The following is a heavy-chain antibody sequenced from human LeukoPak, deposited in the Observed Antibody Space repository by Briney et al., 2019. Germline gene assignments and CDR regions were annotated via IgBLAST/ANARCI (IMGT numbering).Heavy chain of an antibody. V-gene: IGHV4-59*01. CDR3: ARDGPYGSGSYYPLDV. J-gene: IGHJ6*02. Sequence: SETLSLTCTVSGGFISSYYWSWIRQPPGKGLEWIGYIYYSGSTNYNPSLKSRVTISVDTSKNQFSLKLSSVTAADTAVYYCARDGPYGSGSYYPLDVWGQGTTVTVSS. CDR2: IYYSGST. CDR1: GGFISSYY. D-gene: IGHD3-10*01.